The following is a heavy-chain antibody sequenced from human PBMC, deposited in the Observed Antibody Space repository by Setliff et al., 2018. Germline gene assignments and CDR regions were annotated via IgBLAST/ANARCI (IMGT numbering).Heavy chain of an antibody. CDR3: VREGVDSRSSTDYRYYMDA. V-gene: IGHV1-69*05. CDR1: GYTFTDYY. CDR2: TIPMFGTT. J-gene: IGHJ6*03. D-gene: IGHD3-22*01. Sequence: SVKVSCKASGYTFTDYYIHWVRQAPGQGLEWMGGTIPMFGTTEYAQKFQGRLTIITDESTNTAFMQLSSLRSDDTAVYYCVREGVDSRSSTDYRYYMDAWGKGTTVTVSS.